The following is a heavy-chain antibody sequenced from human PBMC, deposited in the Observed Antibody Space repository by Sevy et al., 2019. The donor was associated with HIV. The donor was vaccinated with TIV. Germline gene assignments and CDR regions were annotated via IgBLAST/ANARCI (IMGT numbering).Heavy chain of an antibody. J-gene: IGHJ4*02. Sequence: SETLSLTCTVSGGSVSTDSYYWSWIRQPPGKGLEWIGYLIYSGITNYNPSIKSRVTISLDTSKNQFSLKLSSVTAAVSAVYYCARCRSPYGDYATGSFDYWGQGALVTVSS. CDR3: ARCRSPYGDYATGSFDY. CDR1: GGSVSTDSYY. V-gene: IGHV4-61*01. CDR2: LIYSGIT. D-gene: IGHD4-17*01.